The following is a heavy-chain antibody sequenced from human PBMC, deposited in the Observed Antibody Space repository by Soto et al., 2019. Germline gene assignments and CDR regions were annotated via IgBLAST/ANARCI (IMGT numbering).Heavy chain of an antibody. J-gene: IGHJ5*01. CDR1: GFMFGTSG. CDR3: ARDASGTTSFLVS. V-gene: IGHV3-33*01. Sequence: QAQLVESGGGVVQPGRSLRLTCEASGFMFGTSGMHCVRQAPGKGLEWVSGIWLDGSERHYADSVKGRFTISRDNAKNTVFLQMNSLRVEDTAVYFCARDASGTTSFLVSWGQGTLVTVSS. CDR2: IWLDGSER. D-gene: IGHD1-1*01.